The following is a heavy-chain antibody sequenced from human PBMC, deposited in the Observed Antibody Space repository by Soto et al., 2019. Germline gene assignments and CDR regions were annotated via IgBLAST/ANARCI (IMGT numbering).Heavy chain of an antibody. J-gene: IGHJ4*02. CDR3: TNDFLTGYYGFDY. CDR2: IKSKTDGGKT. D-gene: IGHD3-9*01. V-gene: IGHV3-15*07. CDR1: GFTFSNAW. Sequence: GGSLRLSCAASGFTFSNAWMNWVRQAPGKGLEWVGRIKSKTDGGKTDYAAPVKGRFTISRDDSKNTLYLKMNSLKTEDTAVYYCTNDFLTGYYGFDYWGQGTLVTVSS.